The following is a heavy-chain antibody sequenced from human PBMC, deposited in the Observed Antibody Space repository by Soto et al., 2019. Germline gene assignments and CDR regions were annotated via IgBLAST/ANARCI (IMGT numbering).Heavy chain of an antibody. CDR1: GGSISSYS. V-gene: IGHV4-59*01. J-gene: IGHJ4*02. D-gene: IGHD2-8*01. CDR3: ARVIINVSTFYFDQ. CDR2: IDNSGTT. Sequence: LSLTCSVCGGSISSYSWRWSWIRQSPGKGLEWIGYIDNSGTTNYNPSLKSRLTMSIDTSKNQFSLNLSSVTAANPAVYYCARVIINVSTFYFDQWGQGTPVTVSS.